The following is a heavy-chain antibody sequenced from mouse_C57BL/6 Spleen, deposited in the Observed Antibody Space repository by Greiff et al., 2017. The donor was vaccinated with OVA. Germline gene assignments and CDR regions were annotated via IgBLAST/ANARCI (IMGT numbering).Heavy chain of an antibody. CDR1: GYTFTSYW. CDR2: IHPNCGST. CDR3: APFSTSVPFAY. D-gene: IGHD1-1*01. Sequence: QVQLQQPGAELVKPGASVKLSCKASGYTFTSYWMHWVKQRPGHGLEWIGLIHPNCGSTDSNEKFKSKAILTVDKSSSTVYMQLSILTSEDSAIYYCAPFSTSVPFAYWGQGTLVTVSA. V-gene: IGHV1-64*01. J-gene: IGHJ3*01.